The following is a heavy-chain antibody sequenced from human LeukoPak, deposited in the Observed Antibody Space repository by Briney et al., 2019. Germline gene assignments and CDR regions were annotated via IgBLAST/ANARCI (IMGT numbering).Heavy chain of an antibody. CDR3: SRAMVIVPDY. D-gene: IGHD5-18*01. CDR2: INPNSSIR. V-gene: IGHV1-2*02. CDR1: GYTFTGYY. J-gene: IGHJ4*02. Sequence: ASVKVSFKACGYTFTGYYMHWMRQAPGKGPEWMGWINPNSSIRSYAQRLKGRLTMTRHTPIRTAYMELSRLRSDDAAVYYCSRAMVIVPDYLGQGALVTVCS.